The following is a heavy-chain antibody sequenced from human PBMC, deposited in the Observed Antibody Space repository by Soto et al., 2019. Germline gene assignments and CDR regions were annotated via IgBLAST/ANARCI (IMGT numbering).Heavy chain of an antibody. CDR1: GFTVSSNY. J-gene: IGHJ3*02. CDR2: IYSGGST. D-gene: IGHD2-15*01. CDR3: ARELGYCSGGSCYDAFDI. V-gene: IGHV3-66*01. Sequence: GGSLRLSCAASGFTVSSNYMSWVRQAPGKGLEWVSVIYSGGSTYYADSVKGRFTISRDNSKNTLYLQMNSLRAEDTAVYYCARELGYCSGGSCYDAFDIWGQGTMVTVSS.